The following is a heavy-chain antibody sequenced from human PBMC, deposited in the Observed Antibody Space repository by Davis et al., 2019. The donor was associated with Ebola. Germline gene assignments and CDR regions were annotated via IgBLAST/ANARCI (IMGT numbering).Heavy chain of an antibody. CDR2: ISSSSSYI. J-gene: IGHJ6*03. Sequence: GESLKISCAASGFTFSSYSMNWVRQAPGKGLEWVSSISSSSSYIYYADSVKGRFTISRDNAKNSLYLQMNSLRAEDTAVYYCAKEFREFDYYYYMDIWGKGTTVTVSS. CDR3: AKEFREFDYYYYMDI. CDR1: GFTFSSYS. D-gene: IGHD3-10*01. V-gene: IGHV3-21*01.